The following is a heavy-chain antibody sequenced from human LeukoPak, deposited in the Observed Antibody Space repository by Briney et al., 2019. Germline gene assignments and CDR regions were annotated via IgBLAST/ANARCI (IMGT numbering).Heavy chain of an antibody. D-gene: IGHD6-19*01. Sequence: GASVKVSCKASGYTFTGYYMHWVRQAPGQGLEWMGWMNPNSGNTGYAQKFQGRVTMTRNTSISTAYMELSSLRSEDTAVYYCARGKKQWLVRRGVNGFDYWGQGTLVTVSS. J-gene: IGHJ4*02. CDR3: ARGKKQWLVRRGVNGFDY. CDR1: GYTFTGYY. CDR2: MNPNSGNT. V-gene: IGHV1-8*02.